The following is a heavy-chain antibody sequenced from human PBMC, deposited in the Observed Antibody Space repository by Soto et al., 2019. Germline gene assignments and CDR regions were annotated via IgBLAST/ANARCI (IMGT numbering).Heavy chain of an antibody. J-gene: IGHJ5*02. V-gene: IGHV1-46*03. Sequence: ASVKVSCKASGYTFTSYYMHWVRQAPGQGLEWMGIINPSGGSTSYAQKFQGRVTMTRDTSTSTVYMELSSLRSEDTAVYYCARDPGIAAAGQNWFDPWGQGTLVTVSS. CDR2: INPSGGST. CDR3: ARDPGIAAAGQNWFDP. D-gene: IGHD6-13*01. CDR1: GYTFTSYY.